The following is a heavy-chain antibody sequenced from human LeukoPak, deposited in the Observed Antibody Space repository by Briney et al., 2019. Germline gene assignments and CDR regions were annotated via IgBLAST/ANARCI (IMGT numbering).Heavy chain of an antibody. CDR3: ATDRYCSGGSCTNLFDY. D-gene: IGHD2-15*01. CDR1: GYTFTGYY. V-gene: IGHV1-2*02. CDR2: INPNSGGT. J-gene: IGHJ4*02. Sequence: ASVKVSCKASGYTFTGYYMHWVRQAPGRGLEWMGWINPNSGGTNYAQKFQGRVTMTRDTSISTAYMELSRLRSDDTAVYYCATDRYCSGGSCTNLFDYWGQGTLVTVSS.